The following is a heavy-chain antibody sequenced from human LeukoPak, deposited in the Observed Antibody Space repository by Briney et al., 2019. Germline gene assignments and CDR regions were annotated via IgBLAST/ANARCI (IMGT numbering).Heavy chain of an antibody. CDR1: RFTFSSYT. V-gene: IGHV3-21*01. CDR3: ARGLSGYASSLGY. D-gene: IGHD6-6*01. Sequence: GGSLRLSCAASRFTFSSYTMNWVRQAPGKGLEWVSSISSSGTYIYYADSVKGRFSISRDNAKNSLYLQMNSLRAEDTAVYYCARGLSGYASSLGYWGQGTLVTVSA. J-gene: IGHJ4*02. CDR2: ISSSGTYI.